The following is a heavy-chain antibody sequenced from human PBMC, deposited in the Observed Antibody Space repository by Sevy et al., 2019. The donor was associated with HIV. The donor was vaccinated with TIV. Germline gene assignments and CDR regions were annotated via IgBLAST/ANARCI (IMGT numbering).Heavy chain of an antibody. J-gene: IGHJ6*02. CDR2: ISYAGSNK. D-gene: IGHD4-17*01. CDR1: GFMFSSYS. Sequence: GGSLRLSCAASGFMFSSYSVHWVRQAPGKGLEWVAVISYAGSNKYYADSLKGRFTISRDNSKNTLYLQMNSLRAEDTAVYYCAGDVAFTTEYSYGMDVWGQGTTVTVSS. V-gene: IGHV3-30-3*01. CDR3: AGDVAFTTEYSYGMDV.